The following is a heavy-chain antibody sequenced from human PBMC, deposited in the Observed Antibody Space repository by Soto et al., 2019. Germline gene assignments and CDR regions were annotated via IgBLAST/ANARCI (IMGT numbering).Heavy chain of an antibody. CDR3: ARGVCSSTSCYPYYYYGMDV. Sequence: QVQLVQSGAEVKKPGSSVKVSCKASGGTFSSYAISWVRQAPGQGLEWMGGMIPIFGTANYAQKFQGRVTITADESTSTAYMELSSLRSEDTAVYYCARGVCSSTSCYPYYYYGMDVWGQGTTVTVSS. D-gene: IGHD2-2*01. CDR1: GGTFSSYA. J-gene: IGHJ6*02. V-gene: IGHV1-69*01. CDR2: MIPIFGTA.